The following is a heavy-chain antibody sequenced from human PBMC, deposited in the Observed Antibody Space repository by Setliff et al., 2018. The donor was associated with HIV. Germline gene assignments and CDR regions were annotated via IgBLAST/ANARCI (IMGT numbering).Heavy chain of an antibody. J-gene: IGHJ4*02. D-gene: IGHD6-19*01. V-gene: IGHV4-59*11. CDR3: VRGHERLEPSGPFDY. CDR1: RDSINGHY. Sequence: SETLSLTCPVSRDSINGHYWSWIRQSPGKGLEWIGYIYYSGSTNYNHFLKSRVTISVDTSKNQFSLKVNSMTAADTAVYYCVRGHERLEPSGPFDYWGQGTLVTVSS. CDR2: IYYSGST.